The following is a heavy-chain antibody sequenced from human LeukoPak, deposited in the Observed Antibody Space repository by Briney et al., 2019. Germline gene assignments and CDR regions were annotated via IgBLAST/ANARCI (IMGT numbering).Heavy chain of an antibody. CDR2: MNPNSGNT. Sequence: GASVKVSCKASGGTFSGYAISWVRQATGQGLEWMGWMNPNSGNTGFAQKFQGRVTMTRNTSKSTAYMELSSLTSEDWAVYYCARARGYSYGYSDYWGQGTLVTVSS. D-gene: IGHD5-18*01. CDR3: ARARGYSYGYSDY. V-gene: IGHV1-8*02. CDR1: GGTFSGYA. J-gene: IGHJ4*02.